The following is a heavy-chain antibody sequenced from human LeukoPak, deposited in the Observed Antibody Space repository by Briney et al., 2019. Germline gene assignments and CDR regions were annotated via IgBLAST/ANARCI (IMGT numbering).Heavy chain of an antibody. CDR1: GGFISSSSYY. Sequence: SETLSLTCTVSGGFISSSSYYWGWIRQPPGKGLEWIGSIYYSGNTYYNPPLKSRATISVDTSKNQVSLKLSSVTAADTAVYYCARQKVVTTIPIRYYFDYWGQGTLVTVSS. V-gene: IGHV4-39*01. J-gene: IGHJ4*02. D-gene: IGHD2-21*02. CDR3: ARQKVVTTIPIRYYFDY. CDR2: IYYSGNT.